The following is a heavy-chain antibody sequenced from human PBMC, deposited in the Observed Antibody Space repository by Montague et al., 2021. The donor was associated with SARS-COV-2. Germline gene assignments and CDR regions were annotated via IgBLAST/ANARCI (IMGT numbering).Heavy chain of an antibody. V-gene: IGHV4-39*01. J-gene: IGHJ4*02. CDR2: IYYSGST. CDR3: ARPPGGLLWFGEFDY. CDR1: GGSISSSSYY. Sequence: SETLSLTCTVSGGSISSSSYYWGWIRQPPGKGLEWIGSIYYSGSTYYNPSLKSRVTISVDTSKNQFSLKLSSVTAVDTAVYYCARPPGGLLWFGEFDYWGQGTLVTVSS. D-gene: IGHD3-10*01.